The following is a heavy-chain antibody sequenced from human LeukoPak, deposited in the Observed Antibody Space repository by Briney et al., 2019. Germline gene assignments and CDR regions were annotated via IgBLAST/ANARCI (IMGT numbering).Heavy chain of an antibody. CDR1: GYPISNGDN. CDR2: IYYSGTT. D-gene: IGHD1-26*01. CDR3: VREWELLHTPFDL. J-gene: IGHJ4*02. V-gene: IGHV4-38-2*02. Sequence: SETLSLTCTVSGYPISNGDNWGWIRQSPVKGLEWIANIYYSGTTYYNPSLRSRVTMSVDTSKNQFSLRLTSVTAADTAVYYCVREWELLHTPFDLWGQGTLVTVSS.